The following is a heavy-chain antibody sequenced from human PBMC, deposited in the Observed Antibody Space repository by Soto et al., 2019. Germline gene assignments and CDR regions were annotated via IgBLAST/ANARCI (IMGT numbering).Heavy chain of an antibody. J-gene: IGHJ5*02. CDR3: ARHSYGYWFDP. V-gene: IGHV5-10-1*01. CDR2: IDPSDSYT. Sequence: PRGALKIFLKGFWYSFSNYLIRRGGQMPGKGLEWMGRIDPSDSYTNYSPSFQGHVTISADKSISTAYLQWSSLKASDTAMYYCARHSYGYWFDPWGQGTLVTVSS. CDR1: WYSFSNYL. D-gene: IGHD5-18*01.